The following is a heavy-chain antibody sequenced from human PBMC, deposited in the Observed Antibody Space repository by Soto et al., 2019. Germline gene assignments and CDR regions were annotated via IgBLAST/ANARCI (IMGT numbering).Heavy chain of an antibody. J-gene: IGHJ6*02. CDR2: VYPGDTDT. V-gene: IGHV5-51*01. CDR3: ARHTEHELHNYQYYYGVDV. CDR1: GYSFTSYW. Sequence: GESLKISCKGSGYSFTSYWIGWVRQMPGKGLEWMGIVYPGDTDTRYSPSFQGQVTISADKSISTAYLQWTSLKASDTAIYYCARHTEHELHNYQYYYGVDVWGQGTTVTVSS. D-gene: IGHD2-15*01.